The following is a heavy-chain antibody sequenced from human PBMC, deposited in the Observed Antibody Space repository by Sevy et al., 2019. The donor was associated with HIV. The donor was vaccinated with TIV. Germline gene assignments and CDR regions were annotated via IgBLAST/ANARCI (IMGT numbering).Heavy chain of an antibody. CDR3: AAGTGSSDFDY. J-gene: IGHJ4*02. CDR2: IKSKTDAATR. V-gene: IGHV3-15*01. D-gene: IGHD1-26*01. Sequence: GGSLRLSCAASGFTFREAWMSWVRQAPGKGLEWVGRIKSKTDAATRDFAAPVRGRCSISRDDSANTVYLVMNNLKPDDTGVYYCAAGTGSSDFDYWGQGTLVTVSS. CDR1: GFTFREAW.